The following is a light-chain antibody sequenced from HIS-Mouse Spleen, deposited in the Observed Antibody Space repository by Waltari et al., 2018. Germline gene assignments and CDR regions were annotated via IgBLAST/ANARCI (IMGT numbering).Light chain of an antibody. J-gene: IGLJ2*01. CDR3: QVWDSSSDHVV. CDR1: NIGSKS. V-gene: IGLV3-21*03. CDR2: DDS. Sequence: SYVLTQPPSVSVAPGKTARITCGGKNIGSKSAHSYQQKPGQAPVLVVYDDSERPSGIPERFSGSNSGNTATLTISRVEAGDEADYYCQVWDSSSDHVVFGGGTKLTVL.